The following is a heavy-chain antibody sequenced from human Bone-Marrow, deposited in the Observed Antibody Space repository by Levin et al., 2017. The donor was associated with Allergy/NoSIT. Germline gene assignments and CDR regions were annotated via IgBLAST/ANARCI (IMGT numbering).Heavy chain of an antibody. CDR2: IYYSGST. V-gene: IGHV4-59*01. J-gene: IGHJ4*02. D-gene: IGHD5-18*01. CDR1: GGSISSYY. CDR3: AREGLTPRGYSDGGFDY. Sequence: KASETLSLTCTVSGGSISSYYWSWIRQPPGKGLEWIGYIYYSGSTNYNPSLKSRVTISVDTSKNQFSLKLSSVTAADTAVYYCAREGLTPRGYSDGGFDYWGQGTLVTVSS.